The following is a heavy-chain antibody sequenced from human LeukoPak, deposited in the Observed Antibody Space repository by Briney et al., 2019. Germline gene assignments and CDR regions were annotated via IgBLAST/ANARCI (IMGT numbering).Heavy chain of an antibody. Sequence: GESLKISCKGSGHDFSNYWIGWVRQMPGKGLEWMGIIYPGDSDTRNSPSFQGQVTMSADKSTSRAYLQWSSLKASDTAVYYCARHNYSKRLGPKYFYYGMDVWGQGTTVTVSS. CDR2: IYPGDSDT. J-gene: IGHJ6*02. D-gene: IGHD4-4*01. CDR1: GHDFSNYW. V-gene: IGHV5-51*01. CDR3: ARHNYSKRLGPKYFYYGMDV.